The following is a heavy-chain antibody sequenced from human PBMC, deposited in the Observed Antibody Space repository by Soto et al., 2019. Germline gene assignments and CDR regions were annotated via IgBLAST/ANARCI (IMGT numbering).Heavy chain of an antibody. J-gene: IGHJ6*02. CDR1: GGSVSSSSYS. V-gene: IGHV4-39*01. D-gene: IGHD2-2*01. Sequence: SETLSLTCTVSGGSVSSSSYSWGWIRQPPGKGLEWIGTIYSSENTYYNPSLLSRATISVDTSKNQFSLKLSSVTAADTAVYYCARLNGYFIFTNCHRSYGIDFWGQAITV. CDR3: ARLNGYFIFTNCHRSYGIDF. CDR2: IYSSENT.